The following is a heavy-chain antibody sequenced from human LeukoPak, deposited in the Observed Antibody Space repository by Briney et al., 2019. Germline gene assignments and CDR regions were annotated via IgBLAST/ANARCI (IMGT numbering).Heavy chain of an antibody. J-gene: IGHJ3*02. D-gene: IGHD4-17*01. CDR3: AKDGYGAHGDAFDI. Sequence: HAGGSLRLSCAASGFTFSSYAMSWVRQAPGKGLEWVSAISGSGGTTYYADSVWGRFTISRDNSKKTLYPQMNSLRAEDTAVYYCAKDGYGAHGDAFDIWGQGTMVTVSS. CDR1: GFTFSSYA. CDR2: ISGSGGTT. V-gene: IGHV3-23*01.